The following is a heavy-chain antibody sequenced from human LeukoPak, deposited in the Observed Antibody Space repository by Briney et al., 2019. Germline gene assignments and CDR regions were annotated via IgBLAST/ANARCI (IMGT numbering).Heavy chain of an antibody. J-gene: IGHJ4*02. CDR1: GGTFSSYP. Sequence: ASVKVSCKASGGTFSSYPISWVRQAPGQGLEWMGRIIHVFGTATYAQKFQGRVTITTHESKSTAYMELSSLRSEDTGVYYCARDYWRNSGSYYGVFDYWGQGTLVTVSS. CDR2: IIHVFGTA. D-gene: IGHD1-26*01. CDR3: ARDYWRNSGSYYGVFDY. V-gene: IGHV1-69*05.